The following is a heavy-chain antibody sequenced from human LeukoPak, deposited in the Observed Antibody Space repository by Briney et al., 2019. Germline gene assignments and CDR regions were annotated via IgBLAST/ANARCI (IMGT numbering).Heavy chain of an antibody. Sequence: GGSLRLSCAASGFTFSNYAMHWVRQAPGKGLEWVTVISYDGSNKYYADSVKGRFTISRDNSKNTLYLQVNSLRPEDTAVYYCARDSGFSGTQRGEYWGQGTLVTVSS. CDR2: ISYDGSNK. V-gene: IGHV3-30*04. J-gene: IGHJ4*02. CDR1: GFTFSNYA. D-gene: IGHD3/OR15-3a*01. CDR3: ARDSGFSGTQRGEY.